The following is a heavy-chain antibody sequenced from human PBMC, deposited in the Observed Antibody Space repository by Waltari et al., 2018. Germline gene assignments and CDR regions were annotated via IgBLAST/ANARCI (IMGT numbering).Heavy chain of an antibody. V-gene: IGHV3-7*03. J-gene: IGHJ4*02. Sequence: EVQLVESGGGLVQPGGSLSLACAAAGFPFSSCWMCWVRQAPGKGMECVANIKQDGSEKYYVDSVKGRFTISRDNAKNSLYLQMNSLRAEDTAVYYCARLYSSSWAGDWGQGTLVTVSS. CDR1: GFPFSSCW. D-gene: IGHD6-13*01. CDR3: ARLYSSSWAGD. CDR2: IKQDGSEK.